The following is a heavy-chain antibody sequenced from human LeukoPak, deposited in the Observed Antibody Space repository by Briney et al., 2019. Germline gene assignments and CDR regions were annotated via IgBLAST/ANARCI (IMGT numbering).Heavy chain of an antibody. CDR3: ARISSSWIFDY. CDR2: IYYSGST. CDR1: GGSISSSRYY. V-gene: IGHV4-39*01. J-gene: IGHJ4*02. Sequence: PSETLSLTCTVSGGSISSSRYYWGWIRQPPGKGLEWIGSIYYSGSTYYNPSLKSRVTISVATSKNQFSLKLRSVTAAGTTVYYCARISSSWIFDYWGQGTLVTVSS. D-gene: IGHD6-13*01.